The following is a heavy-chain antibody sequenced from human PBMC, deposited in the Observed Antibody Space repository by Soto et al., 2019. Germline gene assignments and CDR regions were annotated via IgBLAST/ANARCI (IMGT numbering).Heavy chain of an antibody. Sequence: GGSLRLSCAASGFTFSSYGMHWVRQAPGKGLEWVAVIWYDGSNKYYADTVKGRFTIYRDNSKYTLYLQMNSLRAEDTAVYYCAREGVYYYDSSGYQPPDYWGQGTLVTVSS. CDR1: GFTFSSYG. V-gene: IGHV3-33*01. D-gene: IGHD3-22*01. CDR3: AREGVYYYDSSGYQPPDY. J-gene: IGHJ4*02. CDR2: IWYDGSNK.